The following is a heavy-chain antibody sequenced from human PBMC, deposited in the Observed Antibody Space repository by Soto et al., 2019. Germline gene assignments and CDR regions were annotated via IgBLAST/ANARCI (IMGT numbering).Heavy chain of an antibody. V-gene: IGHV3-15*01. J-gene: IGHJ6*02. CDR3: TTNSVTNFYYYGMEV. CDR2: IKTNIDGERI. CDR1: GFTFSNGW. D-gene: IGHD3-10*01. Sequence: EVQLVESGGGLVKPGGSLRLSCEGSGFTFSNGWMTWVRQAPGKGLEWVGRIKTNIDGERIDYAAPVKGRFTISRDDSKNTLYLQMNSLKTEDTAVYYCTTNSVTNFYYYGMEVWGRGTTVTVSS.